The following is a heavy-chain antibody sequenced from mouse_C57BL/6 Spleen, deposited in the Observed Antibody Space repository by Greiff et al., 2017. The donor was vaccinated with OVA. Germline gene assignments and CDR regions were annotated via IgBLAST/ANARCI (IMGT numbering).Heavy chain of an antibody. V-gene: IGHV1-52*01. CDR3: ARGLRRTGYYFDY. CDR1: GYTFTSYW. CDR2: IDPSDSET. D-gene: IGHD2-2*01. Sequence: VQLQQPGAELVRPGSSVKLSCKASGYTFTSYWMHWVKQRPIQGLEWIGNIDPSDSETHYNQKFKDKATLTVDKSSSTAYMQLSSLTSEDSAVYYCARGLRRTGYYFDYWGQGTTLTVSS. J-gene: IGHJ2*01.